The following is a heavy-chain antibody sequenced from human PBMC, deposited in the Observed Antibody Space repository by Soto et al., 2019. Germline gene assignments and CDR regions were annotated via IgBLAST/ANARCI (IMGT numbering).Heavy chain of an antibody. D-gene: IGHD3-9*01. CDR3: ARESHDILTGPPWVWYFDL. V-gene: IGHV4-34*01. Sequence: QVQLQQWGAGPLRPLETLSLTCGVSGGSFSGYYWAWIRQSPGKGLEWIGEINDRGSINYNPSLMSRFSITVDTSKNHYSLNLRSVTAADTAVYYCARESHDILTGPPWVWYFDLWGRGTLVTVSS. J-gene: IGHJ2*01. CDR1: GGSFSGYY. CDR2: INDRGSI.